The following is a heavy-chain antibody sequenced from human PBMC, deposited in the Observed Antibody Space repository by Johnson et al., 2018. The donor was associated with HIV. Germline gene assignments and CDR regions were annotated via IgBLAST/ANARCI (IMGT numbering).Heavy chain of an antibody. V-gene: IGHV3-20*04. CDR3: ARRDSGSLSFDI. CDR1: GFIFGDYG. Sequence: VQLVESWGGVLRPGGSLRLSCEGFGFIFGDYGLSWVRQAPGKGLEWVSGINWNGGSTGYADSVKGRCTISRDNGKNSLYMQMNNLRAEDTALYYCARRDSGSLSFDIWGQGTMVTVFS. CDR2: INWNGGST. J-gene: IGHJ3*02. D-gene: IGHD1-26*01.